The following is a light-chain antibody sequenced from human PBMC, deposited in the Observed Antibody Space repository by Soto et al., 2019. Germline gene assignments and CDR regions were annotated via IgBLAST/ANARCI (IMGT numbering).Light chain of an antibody. Sequence: IQMTQSPSSLSASVGDRVTITCRASQSISGWLAWYQQKPGKAPKLLIYNVSSLKSGVPSRFSGSASGTDFTLTISSLQPDDFGTYYCQQYNGYSRTFGQGSKVDIK. CDR1: QSISGW. CDR3: QQYNGYSRT. J-gene: IGKJ1*01. CDR2: NVS. V-gene: IGKV1-5*01.